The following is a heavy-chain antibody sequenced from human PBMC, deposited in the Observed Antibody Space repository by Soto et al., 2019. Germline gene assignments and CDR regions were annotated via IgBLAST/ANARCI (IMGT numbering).Heavy chain of an antibody. J-gene: IGHJ4*02. CDR1: GFTFSSYA. D-gene: IGHD5-18*01. CDR2: ISYDVNNK. Sequence: QVQLVESGGGVVQPGRSLRLSCAASGFTFSSYAMHWVRHAPVKGLECVAVISYDVNNKYYADSVKGRFTISRDNSKSTLYLQMNSMGPEDTALYFCASARGYSTFQYGFTFDYWGQGSLVNVSS. CDR3: ASARGYSTFQYGFTFDY. V-gene: IGHV3-30-3*01.